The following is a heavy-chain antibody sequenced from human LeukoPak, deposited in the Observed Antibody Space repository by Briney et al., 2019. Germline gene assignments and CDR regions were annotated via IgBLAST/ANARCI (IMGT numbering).Heavy chain of an antibody. D-gene: IGHD3-3*01. CDR2: ISYDGSNK. CDR1: GFTFSSYA. CDR3: ARDNDYYFDY. V-gene: IGHV3-30*04. J-gene: IGHJ4*02. Sequence: GGSLRLSCAASGFTFSSYAMHWVRQAPGKGLEWVAVISYDGSNKYYADSVKGRFTISRDNSKSTLYLQMNSLRAEDTAVYYCARDNDYYFDYWGQGTLVTVSS.